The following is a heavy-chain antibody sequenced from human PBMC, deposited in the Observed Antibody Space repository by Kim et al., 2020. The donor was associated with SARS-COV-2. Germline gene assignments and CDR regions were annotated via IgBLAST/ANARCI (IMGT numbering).Heavy chain of an antibody. Sequence: PSLKSRVTISVDKSTNRFSLKLRSVTAADTAVYYCATHCSSTSCHDAFDIWGQGTMVTVSS. CDR3: ATHCSSTSCHDAFDI. J-gene: IGHJ3*02. D-gene: IGHD2-2*01. V-gene: IGHV4-4*02.